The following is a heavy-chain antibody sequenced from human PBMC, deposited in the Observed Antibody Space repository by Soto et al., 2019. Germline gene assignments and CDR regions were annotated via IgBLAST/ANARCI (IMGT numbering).Heavy chain of an antibody. J-gene: IGHJ5*02. Sequence: LRLSCAASGFTFSSYGMHWVRQAPGKGLEWVAVIWYDGSNKYYADSVKGRFTISRDNSKNTLYLQMNSLRAEDTAVYYCSLGTVRFSTTQYNWFDPWGQGTLVTVSS. CDR2: IWYDGSNK. V-gene: IGHV3-33*01. CDR3: SLGTVRFSTTQYNWFDP. D-gene: IGHD3-16*01. CDR1: GFTFSSYG.